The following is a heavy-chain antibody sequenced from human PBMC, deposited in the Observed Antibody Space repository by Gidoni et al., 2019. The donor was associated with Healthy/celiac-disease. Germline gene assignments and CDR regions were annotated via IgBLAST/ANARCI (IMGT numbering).Heavy chain of an antibody. Sequence: EVQLLESGGGLVQPGGSLRLSCAASGFTFSSYAMSWVRQAPGKGLEWVSAISGSGGSTYYADSVKGRFTISRDNSKNTLYLQMNSLRAEDTAVYYCAKALGYYYDSSGYYTDAFDIWGQGTMVTVSS. D-gene: IGHD3-22*01. CDR1: GFTFSSYA. CDR3: AKALGYYYDSSGYYTDAFDI. CDR2: ISGSGGST. J-gene: IGHJ3*02. V-gene: IGHV3-23*01.